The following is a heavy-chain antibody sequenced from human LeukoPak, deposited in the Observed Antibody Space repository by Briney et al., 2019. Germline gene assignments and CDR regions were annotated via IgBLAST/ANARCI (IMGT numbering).Heavy chain of an antibody. CDR3: EVDGY. CDR1: GFTFSSYG. CDR2: ISYDGSNK. D-gene: IGHD5-12*01. J-gene: IGHJ4*02. Sequence: GGSLRLSCAASGFTFSSYGMHWVRQAPGKGLEWVAVISYDGSNKYYADSVRGRFTISRDNSKNTLYLHMNSLRAEDTAVYYCEVDGYWGQGTLVTVSS. V-gene: IGHV3-30*03.